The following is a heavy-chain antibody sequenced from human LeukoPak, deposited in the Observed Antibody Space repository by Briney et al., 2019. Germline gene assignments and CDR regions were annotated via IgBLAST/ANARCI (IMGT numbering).Heavy chain of an antibody. CDR3: ATLNIVVGAFDI. CDR2: FDPEDGET. V-gene: IGHV1-24*01. CDR1: GYTLTELS. Sequence: ASVKVSCKVSGYTLTELSMHWVRQAPGKGLEWMGGFDPEDGETIYAQKFQGRVTMTEDTSTDTAYMELSSLRSEDTAVYYCATLNIVVGAFDIWGQGTMVTVSS. J-gene: IGHJ3*02. D-gene: IGHD2-15*01.